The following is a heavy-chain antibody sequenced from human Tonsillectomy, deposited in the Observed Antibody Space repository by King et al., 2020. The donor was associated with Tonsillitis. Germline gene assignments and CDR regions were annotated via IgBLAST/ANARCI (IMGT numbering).Heavy chain of an antibody. V-gene: IGHV3-23*04. CDR3: AKGTVTIFDTKQFLGYFDL. CDR1: GFTFSSYA. Sequence: VQLVESGGGLVQPGGSLRLSCAASGFTFSSYAMSWVRQAPGKGLEWVSAISGSGGSTYYADSVKGRFTISRDNSKNTLYLQMNSLRAEDTAVYYCAKGTVTIFDTKQFLGYFDLCGRGTLVTVSS. J-gene: IGHJ2*01. D-gene: IGHD3-9*01. CDR2: ISGSGGST.